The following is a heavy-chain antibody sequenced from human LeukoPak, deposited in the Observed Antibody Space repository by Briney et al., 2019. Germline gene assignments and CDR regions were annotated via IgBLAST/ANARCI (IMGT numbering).Heavy chain of an antibody. CDR1: GYTFTSYY. V-gene: IGHV1-46*01. J-gene: IGHJ6*02. D-gene: IGHD3-3*01. CDR2: INPSGGST. CDR3: ARDRPTSAPTTIFGVVISPYYYYYYGMDV. Sequence: ASVKVSCKASGYTFTSYYMHWVRQAPGQGPEWMGIINPSGGSTSYAQKFQGRVTMTRDTSTSTVYMELSSLRSEDTAVYYCARDRPTSAPTTIFGVVISPYYYYYYGMDVWGQGTTVTVSS.